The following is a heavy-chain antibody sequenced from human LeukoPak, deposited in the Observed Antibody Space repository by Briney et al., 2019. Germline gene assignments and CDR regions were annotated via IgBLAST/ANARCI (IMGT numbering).Heavy chain of an antibody. V-gene: IGHV4-34*01. CDR1: GGSFSGYY. D-gene: IGHD3-9*01. CDR2: INYSGST. Sequence: PSETLSLTCAVYGGSFSGYYWSWIRQPPGKGLEWIGEINYSGSTNYNPSLKSRDTISVDTSKNQFSLKLSSVTAADTAVYYCASSTYYDILTGYRVDYFDYWGQGTLVTVSS. CDR3: ASSTYYDILTGYRVDYFDY. J-gene: IGHJ4*02.